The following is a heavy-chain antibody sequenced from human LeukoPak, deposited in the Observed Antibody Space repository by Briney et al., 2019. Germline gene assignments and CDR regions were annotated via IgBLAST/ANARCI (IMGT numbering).Heavy chain of an antibody. J-gene: IGHJ4*02. Sequence: SVKVSCKASGYTFTTYGISWVRQAPGQGLEWMGRIIPILGIANYAQKFQGRVTITADKSTSTAYMELSSLRSEDTAVYYCARVSGYSGYDLDYWGQGTLVTVSS. CDR3: ARVSGYSGYDLDY. CDR2: IIPILGIA. CDR1: GYTFTTYG. V-gene: IGHV1-69*04. D-gene: IGHD5-12*01.